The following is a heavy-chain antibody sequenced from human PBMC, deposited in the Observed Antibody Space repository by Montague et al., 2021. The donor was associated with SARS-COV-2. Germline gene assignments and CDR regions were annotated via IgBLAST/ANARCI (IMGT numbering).Heavy chain of an antibody. Sequence: SETLSLTCTVSGGPISSFYWCWFRQPPGKGLEWIGYISDSGSTNYNLSLTSRVTMSVDTSTNQFSLKVNAVTAAATAVCYCARHDSATLPAVYWGQGTLVTVSS. J-gene: IGHJ4*02. D-gene: IGHD2-15*01. V-gene: IGHV4-59*08. CDR3: ARHDSATLPAVY. CDR2: ISDSGST. CDR1: GGPISSFY.